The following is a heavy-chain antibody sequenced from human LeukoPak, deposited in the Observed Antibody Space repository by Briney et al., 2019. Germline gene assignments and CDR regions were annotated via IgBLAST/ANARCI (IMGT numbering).Heavy chain of an antibody. Sequence: GGSLRLSCAASGFSFSNYAMSWVRQAPGKGLEWVAVISYDGSNKYYADSVKGRFTISRDNSKNTLYLQMNSLRAEDTAVYYCARDLALGYCSSTSCSAALDYWGQGTLVTVSS. CDR1: GFSFSNYA. V-gene: IGHV3-30-3*01. D-gene: IGHD2-2*01. CDR3: ARDLALGYCSSTSCSAALDY. J-gene: IGHJ4*02. CDR2: ISYDGSNK.